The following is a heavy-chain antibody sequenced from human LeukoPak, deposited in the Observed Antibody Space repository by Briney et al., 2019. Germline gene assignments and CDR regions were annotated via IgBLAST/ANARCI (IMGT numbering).Heavy chain of an antibody. CDR2: ISSSSSYI. Sequence: GGSLRLSCAASGFTFSSYSMNWVRQAPGKGLEWVSSISSSSSYIYYADSVKGRFTISRDNAKSSLYLQMNSLRAEDTAVYYCARAVGYCSSTSCYAPFFGYWGQGTLVTVSS. CDR3: ARAVGYCSSTSCYAPFFGY. J-gene: IGHJ4*02. CDR1: GFTFSSYS. D-gene: IGHD2-2*01. V-gene: IGHV3-21*01.